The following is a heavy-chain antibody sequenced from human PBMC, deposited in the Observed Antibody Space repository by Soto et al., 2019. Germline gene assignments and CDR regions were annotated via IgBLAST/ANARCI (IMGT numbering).Heavy chain of an antibody. CDR3: GAQVYVAKGYHYEF. Sequence: SETLSLTCTVSGGSISTSSSYWGWIRQPPGKGLEWIGSIYYVGKTYYNPSLESRGAIAVDSSKTRFSLKLKSVTTADTAVNYCGAQVYVAKGYHYEFWGQGIMVTVFS. V-gene: IGHV4-39*02. J-gene: IGHJ4*02. CDR1: GGSISTSSSY. CDR2: IYYVGKT. D-gene: IGHD3-16*01.